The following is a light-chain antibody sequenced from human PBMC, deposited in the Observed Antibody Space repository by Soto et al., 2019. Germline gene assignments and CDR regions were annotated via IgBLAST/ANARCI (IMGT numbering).Light chain of an antibody. Sequence: EIVLTQSPATLSLSPGERATISCRASQSVSSYLAWYQQKPGQAPRLLIYDASNRSTGFPARFSGSGSGTDFTLTISSLEPEDFAVYYCQQRSNWTLTFGQGTKVEIK. CDR3: QQRSNWTLT. CDR1: QSVSSY. V-gene: IGKV3-11*01. J-gene: IGKJ1*01. CDR2: DAS.